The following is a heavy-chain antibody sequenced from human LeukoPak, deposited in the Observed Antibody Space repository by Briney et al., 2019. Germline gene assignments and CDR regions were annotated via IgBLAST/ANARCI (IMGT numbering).Heavy chain of an antibody. CDR1: GYSISSGYY. D-gene: IGHD3-10*01. CDR3: ARVMVRGVITDY. CDR2: IYHSGST. Sequence: SETLSLTCTVSGYSISSGYYWGWIRQPPGKGLEWIGSIYHSGSTYYNPSLKSRVTISVDTSKNQFSLKLSSVTAADTAVYYCARVMVRGVITDYWGQGTLVTVSS. J-gene: IGHJ4*02. V-gene: IGHV4-38-2*02.